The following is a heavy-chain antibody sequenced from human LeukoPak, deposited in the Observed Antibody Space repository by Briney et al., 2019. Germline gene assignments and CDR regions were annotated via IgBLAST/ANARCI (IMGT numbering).Heavy chain of an antibody. D-gene: IGHD3-22*01. CDR2: ISGSGGST. CDR3: ARERVDYYDSSGPPSDY. CDR1: GFTFSSYA. Sequence: GGSLRLSCAASGFTFSSYAMSWVRQAPGKGLEWVSAISGSGGSTYYADSVKGRFTISRDNSKNTLYLQMNSLRAEDTAVYYCARERVDYYDSSGPPSDYWGQGTLVTVSS. J-gene: IGHJ4*02. V-gene: IGHV3-23*01.